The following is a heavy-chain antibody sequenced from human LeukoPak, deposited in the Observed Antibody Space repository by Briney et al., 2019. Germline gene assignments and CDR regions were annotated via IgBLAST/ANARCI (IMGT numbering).Heavy chain of an antibody. J-gene: IGHJ3*02. D-gene: IGHD3-9*01. Sequence: ASVKVSCKASGYTFTVYFIHWVRQAPGQGLEWMGRINPNSGATDYARKFQGRVTMTRDTSISTAYMELSSLKSDDTAVYYCARVLTGYKVREYDAFDIWGQGTMVTVSS. CDR2: INPNSGAT. CDR3: ARVLTGYKVREYDAFDI. V-gene: IGHV1-2*06. CDR1: GYTFTVYF.